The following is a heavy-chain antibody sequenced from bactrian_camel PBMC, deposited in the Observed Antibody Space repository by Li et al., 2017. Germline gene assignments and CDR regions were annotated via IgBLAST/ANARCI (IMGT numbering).Heavy chain of an antibody. CDR3: VAAGTQYTLGFGS. V-gene: IGHV3S6*01. CDR1: GFTFSIYS. CDR2: VRSGGSGGA. J-gene: IGHJ6*01. D-gene: IGHD1*01. Sequence: HVQLVESGGDLVQPGGSLRLPCAASGFTFSIYSLSWIRQAPGKGLEWVSVVRSGGSGGADYANSVKGRFTGSRDDAKNSLYLQMNSLKSEDTALYYCVAAGTQYTLGFGSWGQGTQVTVS.